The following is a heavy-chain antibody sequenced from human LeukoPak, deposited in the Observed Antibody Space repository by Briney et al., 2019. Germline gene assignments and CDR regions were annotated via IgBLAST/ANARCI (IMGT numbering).Heavy chain of an antibody. CDR1: GYSFISYW. V-gene: IGHV5-51*01. D-gene: IGHD3-16*01. Sequence: GESLKICCEGSGYSFISYWIAWVRQMPGQGLEWMGMISPGDSNTKYSPSFQGQVTISADKSINTAYLQWSSLKASDSALYYCARHPPISTGGHYFDSWGQGTLVTVSS. J-gene: IGHJ4*02. CDR2: ISPGDSNT. CDR3: ARHPPISTGGHYFDS.